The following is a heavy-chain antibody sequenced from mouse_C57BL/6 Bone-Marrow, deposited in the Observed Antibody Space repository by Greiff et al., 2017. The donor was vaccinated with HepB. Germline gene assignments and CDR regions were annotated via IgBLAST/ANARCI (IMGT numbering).Heavy chain of an antibody. Sequence: QVQLKESGPGLVQPSQSLSITCTVSGFSLTSYGVHWVRQSPGKGLEWLGVIWSGGSTDYNAAFISRLSISKDNSKSQVFFKMNSLQADDTAIYYCARNPIYYYGSSHWYFDVWGTGTTVTVSS. CDR1: GFSLTSYG. V-gene: IGHV2-2*01. CDR3: ARNPIYYYGSSHWYFDV. J-gene: IGHJ1*03. D-gene: IGHD1-1*01. CDR2: IWSGGST.